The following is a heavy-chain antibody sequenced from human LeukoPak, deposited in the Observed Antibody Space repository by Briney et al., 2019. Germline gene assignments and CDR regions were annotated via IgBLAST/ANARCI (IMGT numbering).Heavy chain of an antibody. D-gene: IGHD2-21*02. Sequence: GGSLRLSCAASGFTFSSYAMSWVRQAPGKGLEWVSAISGSGGSTYYADSVKGRFTISRDNAKNSLYLQMNSLRAEDTAVYYCATWIVTAIRVFDYWGQGTLVTVSS. CDR2: ISGSGGST. CDR1: GFTFSSYA. J-gene: IGHJ4*02. V-gene: IGHV3-23*01. CDR3: ATWIVTAIRVFDY.